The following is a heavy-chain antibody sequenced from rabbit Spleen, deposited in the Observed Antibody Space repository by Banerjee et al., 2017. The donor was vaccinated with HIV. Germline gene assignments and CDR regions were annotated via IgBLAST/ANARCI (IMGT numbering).Heavy chain of an antibody. CDR3: ARNYVNAFDP. CDR1: GIDFSINQY. V-gene: IGHV1S45*01. CDR2: IDTNDGDT. Sequence: QQQLEESGGDLVKPGGTLTLTCKASGIDFSINQYMCWVRQAPGKGLEWIACIDTNDGDTDYANWPKGRFTISKTSSTTVTLQMTSLTAADTATYFCARNYVNAFDPWGPGTLVTVS. D-gene: IGHD1-1*01. J-gene: IGHJ2*01.